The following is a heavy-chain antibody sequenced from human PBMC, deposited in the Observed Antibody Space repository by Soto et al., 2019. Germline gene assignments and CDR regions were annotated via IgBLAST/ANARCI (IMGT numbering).Heavy chain of an antibody. J-gene: IGHJ5*02. CDR1: GGSISSSSYY. V-gene: IGHV4-39*01. D-gene: IGHD3-10*01. CDR2: IYYSGST. Sequence: PSETLSLTCTFSGGSISSSSYYWGWIRQPPGKGLEWIGSIYYSGSTYYNPSLKSRVTISVDTSKNQFSLKLSSVTAADTAVYYCARPQSNYYGSGMGWFDPWGQGTLVT. CDR3: ARPQSNYYGSGMGWFDP.